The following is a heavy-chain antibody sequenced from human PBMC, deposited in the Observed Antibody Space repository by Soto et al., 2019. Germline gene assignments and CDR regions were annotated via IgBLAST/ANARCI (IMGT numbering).Heavy chain of an antibody. CDR3: ARSPPIGSSSSFDY. Sequence: GGSLRLSCAASGFTFSSYSMNWVHQAPGKGLEWVSSISSSSSYIYYADSVKGRFTISRDNAKNSLYLQMNSLRPEDTAVYYCARSPPIGSSSSFDYWGQGTLVTVSS. V-gene: IGHV3-21*01. CDR1: GFTFSSYS. D-gene: IGHD6-6*01. J-gene: IGHJ4*02. CDR2: ISSSSSYI.